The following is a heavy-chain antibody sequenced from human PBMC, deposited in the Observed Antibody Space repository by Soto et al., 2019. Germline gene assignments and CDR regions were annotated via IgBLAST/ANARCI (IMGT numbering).Heavy chain of an antibody. J-gene: IGHJ3*02. CDR3: ARNPDISVAGIGAFDI. CDR1: GYTFTSYG. CDR2: ISAYNGNT. V-gene: IGHV1-18*01. Sequence: ASXKVSCKASGYTFTSYGISWVRQAPGQGLEWMGWISAYNGNTNYAQKLQGRGTMTTDTSTSTAYMELRSLRSDDTAVYYCARNPDISVAGIGAFDIWGQGTMVTVSS. D-gene: IGHD6-19*01.